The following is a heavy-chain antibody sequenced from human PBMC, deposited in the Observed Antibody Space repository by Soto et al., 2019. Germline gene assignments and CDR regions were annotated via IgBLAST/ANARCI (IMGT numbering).Heavy chain of an antibody. CDR1: GYTFTSYG. CDR3: ARDEGVLLWFGELDAFDI. CDR2: ISAYNGNT. Sequence: GASVKVSCKASGYTFTSYGISWVRQAPGQGLEWMGWISAYNGNTNYAQKLQGRVTMTTDTSTSTAYMELRSLRSDDTAVYYCARDEGVLLWFGELDAFDIWGQGTMVTVSS. D-gene: IGHD3-10*01. V-gene: IGHV1-18*01. J-gene: IGHJ3*02.